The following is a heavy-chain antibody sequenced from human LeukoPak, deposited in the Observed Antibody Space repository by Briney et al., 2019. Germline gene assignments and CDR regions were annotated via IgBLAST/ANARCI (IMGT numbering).Heavy chain of an antibody. D-gene: IGHD5-12*01. CDR1: GFTFSNYA. V-gene: IGHV3-23*01. CDR3: AKDISGYDSFDY. CDR2: ISTTDATT. J-gene: IGHJ4*02. Sequence: GRSLRLSCAASGFTFSNYAMNWVRHAPGKGLEWVSGISTTDATTSYADSVKGRFTISRDNSKNTLYLQMNSLRAEDTAKYYCAKDISGYDSFDYWGQGTQVTVSS.